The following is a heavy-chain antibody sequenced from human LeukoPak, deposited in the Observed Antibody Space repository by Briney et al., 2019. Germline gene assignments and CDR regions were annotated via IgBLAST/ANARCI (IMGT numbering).Heavy chain of an antibody. J-gene: IGHJ4*02. V-gene: IGHV3-30*02. Sequence: PGGSLRLSCVGSGFSFNSYAMHWVRQAPGKGLDWVAFLQYDGSKKLYADSVKGRFTISRDNSKNTLCLQMNSLRAEDTAVYYCAKGGFYGDYPFDYWGQGTLVTVSS. CDR2: LQYDGSKK. D-gene: IGHD4-17*01. CDR3: AKGGFYGDYPFDY. CDR1: GFSFNSYA.